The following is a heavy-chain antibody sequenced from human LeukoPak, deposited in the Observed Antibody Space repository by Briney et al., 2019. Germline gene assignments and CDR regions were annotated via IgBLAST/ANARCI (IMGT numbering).Heavy chain of an antibody. CDR3: ARDSDDFWSGDSGMDV. D-gene: IGHD3-3*01. CDR1: GFTFSSYA. Sequence: PGGSLRLSCAASGFTFSSYAMHWVRQAPGKGLEWVAVISYDGSNKYYADSVKGRFTISGDNSKNTLYLQMNSLRAEDTAVYYCARDSDDFWSGDSGMDVWGQGTTATVSS. V-gene: IGHV3-30*04. CDR2: ISYDGSNK. J-gene: IGHJ6*02.